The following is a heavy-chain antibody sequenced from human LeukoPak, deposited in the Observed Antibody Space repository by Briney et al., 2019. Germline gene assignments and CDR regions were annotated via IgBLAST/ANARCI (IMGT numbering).Heavy chain of an antibody. CDR1: GFTFSNAW. Sequence: GGSLRLSCAASGFTFSNAWMSWVRQAPGKGLEWVGRIKSKTDGGTTDYAAPVKGRFTISRDDSKNTLYLQMNSLKTEDTAVYYCTTDLPPWDTAKTWGQGTLVTVSS. D-gene: IGHD5-18*01. CDR2: IKSKTDGGTT. V-gene: IGHV3-15*01. J-gene: IGHJ5*02. CDR3: TTDLPPWDTAKT.